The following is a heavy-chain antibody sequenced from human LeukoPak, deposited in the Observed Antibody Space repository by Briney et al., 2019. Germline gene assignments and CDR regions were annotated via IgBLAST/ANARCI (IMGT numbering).Heavy chain of an antibody. CDR3: ARDGPSYYDFWSGYRYAFDI. J-gene: IGHJ3*02. D-gene: IGHD3-3*01. CDR2: ICAYNGNT. CDR1: GYTFTSYG. Sequence: ASVKVSCKASGYTFTSYGISWVRQAPGQGLEWMGWICAYNGNTNYAQKLQGRVTTTTDTSTSTAYMELRSLRSDDTAVYYCARDGPSYYDFWSGYRYAFDIWGQGTMGTVSS. V-gene: IGHV1-18*01.